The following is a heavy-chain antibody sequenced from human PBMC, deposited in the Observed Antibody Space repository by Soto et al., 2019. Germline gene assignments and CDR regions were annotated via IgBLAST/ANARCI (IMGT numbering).Heavy chain of an antibody. D-gene: IGHD1-26*01. Sequence: QVQLVESGGGVVQPGRSLRLSCAASGFTFSSYGMHWVRQAPGKGLEWVAVIWYDGSNKYYADSVKGRFTISRDNSKNTLYLQMNSLRAEDTAVYYCARDPHDHLSGSPFDYWGQGTLVTVSS. CDR2: IWYDGSNK. J-gene: IGHJ4*02. CDR1: GFTFSSYG. V-gene: IGHV3-33*01. CDR3: ARDPHDHLSGSPFDY.